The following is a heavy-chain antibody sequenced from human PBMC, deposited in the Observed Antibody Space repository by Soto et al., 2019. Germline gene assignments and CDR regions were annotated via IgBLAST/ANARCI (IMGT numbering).Heavy chain of an antibody. J-gene: IGHJ5*02. Sequence: EVQLVESGGDLVQPGGSLRLSCAASGFTFSMHWMHWVRQAPGKGLVWVSRIKSDGLSTSYADSVKGRFTISRDNAKNTLYLQMNSLRDDDTAVYFCAREVEYCSSTKCHEWFDPWGQGTLVTVSS. V-gene: IGHV3-74*01. D-gene: IGHD2-2*01. CDR3: AREVEYCSSTKCHEWFDP. CDR2: IKSDGLST. CDR1: GFTFSMHW.